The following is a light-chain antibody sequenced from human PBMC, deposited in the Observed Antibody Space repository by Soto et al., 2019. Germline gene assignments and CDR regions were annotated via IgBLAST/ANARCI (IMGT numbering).Light chain of an antibody. CDR2: EVI. CDR1: SSDVGGYNS. CDR3: CSYANRRPLHV. Sequence: QSGLTQPASVSGSPGQSITISRTGTSSDVGGYNSVSWYQQHPGKAPKLRIYEVIKRPSGDSNRFSGSKSGNTASLTISGLQAADEAVYYFCSYANRRPLHVFVTGTK. J-gene: IGLJ1*01. V-gene: IGLV2-14*03.